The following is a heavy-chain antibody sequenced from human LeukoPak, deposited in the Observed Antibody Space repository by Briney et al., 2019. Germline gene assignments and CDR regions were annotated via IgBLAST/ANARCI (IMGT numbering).Heavy chain of an antibody. D-gene: IGHD6-19*01. CDR3: ARELSGIRRYYFYYYRDV. V-gene: IGHV3-21*01. Sequence: GGSLRLSCAASGFTFSSYNINWVRQAPGKGLEWVSSISTSSSYIYYADSVKGRFTISRDNTRNSLYLQMNSLRADDTAVYYCARELSGIRRYYFYYYRDVWGKGTTVTVSS. J-gene: IGHJ6*03. CDR2: ISTSSSYI. CDR1: GFTFSSYN.